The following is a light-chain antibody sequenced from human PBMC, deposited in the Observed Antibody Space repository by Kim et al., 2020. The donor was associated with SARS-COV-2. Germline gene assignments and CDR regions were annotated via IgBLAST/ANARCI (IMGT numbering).Light chain of an antibody. Sequence: SGPPGQTASITCSGDKLGDKFASWHQQRPGQSPVLVIYQDTKRPSGIPDRFSGSNSGNTATLTNSGTQAMDEADYYCQAWDSSTAVFGTGTKVTVL. J-gene: IGLJ1*01. CDR1: KLGDKF. V-gene: IGLV3-1*01. CDR3: QAWDSSTAV. CDR2: QDT.